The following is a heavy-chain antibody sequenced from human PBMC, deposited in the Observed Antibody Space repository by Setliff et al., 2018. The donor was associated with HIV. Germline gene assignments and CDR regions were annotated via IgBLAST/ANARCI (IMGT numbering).Heavy chain of an antibody. CDR1: GDSISSSGYY. D-gene: IGHD3-10*01. Sequence: LSLTCTVFGDSISSSGYYWSWIRQHPGKGLEWIGYIHYSGSTSFNPSLKSRVTISVDTSNNQFSLKLRSVTAADAAVYYCARERGSGSLDAFDIWGHGTMVTVSS. J-gene: IGHJ3*02. CDR3: ARERGSGSLDAFDI. CDR2: IHYSGST. V-gene: IGHV4-31*03.